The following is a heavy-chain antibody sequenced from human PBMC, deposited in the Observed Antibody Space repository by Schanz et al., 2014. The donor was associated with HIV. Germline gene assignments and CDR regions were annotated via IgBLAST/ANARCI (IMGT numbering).Heavy chain of an antibody. CDR2: IWYDGRNK. V-gene: IGHV3-33*06. Sequence: QVDLVESGGGVVQPGRSLRLSCTASGFTFNNYGMQWVRQAPGKGLEWLAAIWYDGRNKFYADSLRGRFTISRDNSKNTLYLQMKSLRPEDTAVYYCAKDRNHYDSRYRGKGNYYYYYGMDVWGQGTTVTVSS. D-gene: IGHD3-22*01. J-gene: IGHJ6*02. CDR3: AKDRNHYDSRYRGKGNYYYYYGMDV. CDR1: GFTFNNYG.